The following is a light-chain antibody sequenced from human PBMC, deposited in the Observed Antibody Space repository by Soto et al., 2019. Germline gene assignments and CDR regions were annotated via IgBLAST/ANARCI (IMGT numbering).Light chain of an antibody. V-gene: IGLV2-14*03. J-gene: IGLJ3*02. CDR3: SSYTSTNTMV. CDR1: SSDVGSYNY. Sequence: QSALTQPASVSGSPGQSITISCTGTSSDVGSYNYVSWYQLHPGKAPQLMIYDVSNRPSGVSNRCSGSKSGNTASLTISGLQAEDEADYYCSSYTSTNTMVFGGGTKVTVL. CDR2: DVS.